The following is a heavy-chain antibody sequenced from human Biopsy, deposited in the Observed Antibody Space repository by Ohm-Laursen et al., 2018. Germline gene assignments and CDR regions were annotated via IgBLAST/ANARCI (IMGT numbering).Heavy chain of an antibody. CDR2: INPSGGST. J-gene: IGHJ4*02. CDR3: ARDRIGGRGDPPDH. V-gene: IGHV1-46*01. D-gene: IGHD3-10*01. CDR1: GYTFITFY. Sequence: EASVKVSCKAFGYTFITFYVNWVRQAPGQGLEWLGKINPSGGSTSYAQKFQGRVTMTRDTSMTTVYMELSSLRSEDTAVYYCARDRIGGRGDPPDHWGQGTLVTVSS.